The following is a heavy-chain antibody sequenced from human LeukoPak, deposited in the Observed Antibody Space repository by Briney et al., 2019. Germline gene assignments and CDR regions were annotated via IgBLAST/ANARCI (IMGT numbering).Heavy chain of an antibody. CDR2: ISGSGGST. J-gene: IGHJ4*02. Sequence: GGSLRLSCAASGFTFSSYAMSWVRQAPGKGLEWVSAISGSGGSTYYADSVKGRFTISRDNSKNTLYLQVNSLRAEDTAVYYCAKISADFWSGYSTAPDYWGQGTLVTVSS. CDR1: GFTFSSYA. V-gene: IGHV3-23*01. CDR3: AKISADFWSGYSTAPDY. D-gene: IGHD3-3*01.